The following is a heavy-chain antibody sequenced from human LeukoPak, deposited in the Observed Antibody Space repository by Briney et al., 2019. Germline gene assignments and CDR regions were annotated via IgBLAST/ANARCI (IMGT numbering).Heavy chain of an antibody. J-gene: IGHJ3*02. CDR2: ISSSSTI. Sequence: TGGSLRLSCTASGFRFGGYSIHWVRRAPGKGLEWVSYISSSSTIYYADSVKGRFTISRDNAKNSLYLEMNSLRAEDTAVYYRARGLSSIAARPGAFDIWGQGTMVTVSS. D-gene: IGHD6-6*01. CDR3: ARGLSSIAARPGAFDI. CDR1: GFRFGGYS. V-gene: IGHV3-69-1*01.